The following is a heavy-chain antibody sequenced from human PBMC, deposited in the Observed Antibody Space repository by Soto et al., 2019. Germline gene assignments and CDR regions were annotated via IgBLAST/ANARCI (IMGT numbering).Heavy chain of an antibody. CDR3: SAYCSSTSCSTGFAP. D-gene: IGHD2-2*02. CDR2: ISSSSSYI. Sequence: EVQLVESGGGLVKPGGSLRLSCAASGFTFSSYSMNWVRQAPGKGLEWVSSISSSSSYIYYADSVKGRFTISRDNAKNSLYLQMNSLRAEDTAVYYCSAYCSSTSCSTGFAPWGQGTLVTVSS. CDR1: GFTFSSYS. J-gene: IGHJ5*02. V-gene: IGHV3-21*01.